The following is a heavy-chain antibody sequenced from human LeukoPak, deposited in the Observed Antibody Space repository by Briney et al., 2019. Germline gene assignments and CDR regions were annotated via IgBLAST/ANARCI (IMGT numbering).Heavy chain of an antibody. CDR1: GYTFTSYY. D-gene: IGHD6-6*01. V-gene: IGHV1-46*01. J-gene: IGHJ4*02. CDR2: INPSGGST. Sequence: ASVQVSCKASGYTFTSYYMHWVRQAPGQGLEWMGIINPSGGSTSYAQKFQGRVTMTRDMSTSTVYMELSSLRSEDTAVYYCVGYSSSPGIDYWGQGTLVTVSS. CDR3: VGYSSSPGIDY.